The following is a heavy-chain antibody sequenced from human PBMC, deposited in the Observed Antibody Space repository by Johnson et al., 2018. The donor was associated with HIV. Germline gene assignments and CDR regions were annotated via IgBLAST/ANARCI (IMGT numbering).Heavy chain of an antibody. CDR2: ISSSGYSI. J-gene: IGHJ3*01. D-gene: IGHD4-17*01. V-gene: IGHV3-11*04. Sequence: PGGSLRLSCAASGFTFSGYYMSCIRQAPGKGLECLSYISSSGYSIYYTDSVKGRFTISRDNAKNSLFLQMNSLRAEDTAVYYCARDSTPWGGDYVGYAFDLWGQGTMVTVSS. CDR1: GFTFSGYY. CDR3: ARDSTPWGGDYVGYAFDL.